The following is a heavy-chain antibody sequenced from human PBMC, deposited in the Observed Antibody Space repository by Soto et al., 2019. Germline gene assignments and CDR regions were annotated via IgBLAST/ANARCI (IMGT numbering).Heavy chain of an antibody. CDR1: GDSITRGGYS. CDR3: ARDVGSGTGWFDP. Sequence: QLQLQESGSGLVKPSDTLSLTCDVSGDSITRGGYSWTWIRQPPGKGLEWIGYSYHNGNSYLNPSLRSRVTISVDRSKNQFFLKLSSVTAADTGVYYCARDVGSGTGWFDPWGQGTLVTVSS. D-gene: IGHD3-10*01. J-gene: IGHJ5*02. CDR2: SYHNGNS. V-gene: IGHV4-30-2*01.